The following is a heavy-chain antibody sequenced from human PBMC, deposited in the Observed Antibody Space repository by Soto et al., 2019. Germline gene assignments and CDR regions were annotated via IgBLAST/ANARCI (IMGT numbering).Heavy chain of an antibody. J-gene: IGHJ6*02. Sequence: GESLKISCKGSGYSFTSYWIGWVRQMPGKGLEWMGIIYPGDSDTRYSPSFQGQVTISVDKSISTAYLQWSSLKASDTAMYYCARQKGYCSSTSCYSLYYYYYGMDVWGQGTTVTVSS. D-gene: IGHD2-2*01. CDR1: GYSFTSYW. V-gene: IGHV5-51*01. CDR3: ARQKGYCSSTSCYSLYYYYYGMDV. CDR2: IYPGDSDT.